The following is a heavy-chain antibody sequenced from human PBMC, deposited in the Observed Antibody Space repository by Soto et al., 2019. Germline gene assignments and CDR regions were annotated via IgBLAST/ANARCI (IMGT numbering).Heavy chain of an antibody. V-gene: IGHV4-34*01. CDR3: ARGPLGCSSNSCYSGSAYFDY. CDR1: GGSFSGYY. J-gene: IGHJ4*02. D-gene: IGHD2-2*02. CDR2: INHSGST. Sequence: PSETLSLTFAVYGGSFSGYYWSWIRQPPGKGLEWIGEINHSGSTNYNPSLKSRVTISVDTSNNQFSLKLSSVTAADTAVYYCARGPLGCSSNSCYSGSAYFDYWGQGTLVTVSS.